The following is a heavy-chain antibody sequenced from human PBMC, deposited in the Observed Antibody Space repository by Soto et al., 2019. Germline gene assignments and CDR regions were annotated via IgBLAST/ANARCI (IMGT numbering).Heavy chain of an antibody. Sequence: ASVKVSCKASGYTCTSYGISWVRQAPGQGLEWMGWISAYNGNTNYAQKLQGRVTMTTDTSTSTAYMELSSLRSDDTAVYYCARETGPKRSYYYDNSVSFDYWGQGTLVTVSS. D-gene: IGHD3-22*01. J-gene: IGHJ4*02. CDR2: ISAYNGNT. V-gene: IGHV1-18*01. CDR1: GYTCTSYG. CDR3: ARETGPKRSYYYDNSVSFDY.